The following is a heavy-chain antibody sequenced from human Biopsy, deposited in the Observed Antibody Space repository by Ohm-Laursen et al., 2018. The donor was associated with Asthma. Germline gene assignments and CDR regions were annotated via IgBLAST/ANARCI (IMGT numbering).Heavy chain of an antibody. V-gene: IGHV3-53*01. D-gene: IGHD6-19*01. Sequence: LSLTCAASGFTVSRDHMFWVRQAPGKGLEWVSVIYSGGTSDTADPVRGRFTISRDFYKNTLYLQMDSLRAEDTAVYYCARGDSSGWSHYYFDYWGQGTLVTVSS. CDR3: ARGDSSGWSHYYFDY. CDR1: GFTVSRDH. J-gene: IGHJ4*02. CDR2: IYSGGTS.